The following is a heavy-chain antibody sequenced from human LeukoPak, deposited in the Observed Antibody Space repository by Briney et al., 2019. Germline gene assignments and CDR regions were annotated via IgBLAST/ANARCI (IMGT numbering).Heavy chain of an antibody. V-gene: IGHV1-2*06. D-gene: IGHD3-10*01. CDR2: INPNSGGT. CDR3: ARAYGSATSELNGIDY. J-gene: IGHJ4*02. CDR1: GYTFTGYY. Sequence: ASVKVSCKASGYTFTGYYMHWVRQAPGQGLEWMGRINPNSGGTNYAQKFQGRVTMTRDTSSSTAYMELSRLRSDDTAVYYCARAYGSATSELNGIDYWGQGTLVTVSS.